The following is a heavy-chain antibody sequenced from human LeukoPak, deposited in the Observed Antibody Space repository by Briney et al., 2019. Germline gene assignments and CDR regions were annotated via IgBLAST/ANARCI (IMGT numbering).Heavy chain of an antibody. D-gene: IGHD3-10*01. CDR1: GYTLTELS. Sequence: ASVKVSCKVSGYTLTELSMHWVRQAPGKGLEWMGGFDPEDGETIYAQKFQGRVTMTEDTSTDTAYMELSSLRSEDTAVYYCATGYWEFRNFDLWGRGTLVTVSS. CDR2: FDPEDGET. J-gene: IGHJ2*01. V-gene: IGHV1-24*01. CDR3: ATGYWEFRNFDL.